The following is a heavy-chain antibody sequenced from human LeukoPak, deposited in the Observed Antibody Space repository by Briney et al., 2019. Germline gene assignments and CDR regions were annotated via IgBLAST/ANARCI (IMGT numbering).Heavy chain of an antibody. Sequence: PGGSLRLSCAASGFTFSSYSMNWVRQAPGKGLEWVSSISSSSSYIYYADSVKGRFTISRDNAKNSLYLQMNSLRADDTAVYYCASGIAARPTTYDYWGQGTLVTVSS. CDR3: ASGIAARPTTYDY. D-gene: IGHD6-6*01. CDR1: GFTFSSYS. J-gene: IGHJ4*02. V-gene: IGHV3-21*01. CDR2: ISSSSSYI.